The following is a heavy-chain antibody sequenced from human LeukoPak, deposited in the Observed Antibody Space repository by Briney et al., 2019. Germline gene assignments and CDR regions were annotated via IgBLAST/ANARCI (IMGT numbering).Heavy chain of an antibody. Sequence: GGSLRLSCAASRFTFSSYGMHWVRQTPGKGLEWVAFIRHDGSYQQYADSVKGQFTVSRDNSKDTVYLQMNSLRTEDTAVYYCAKNRDSSDYPRDFDYWGLGTLVTVSS. CDR2: IRHDGSYQ. D-gene: IGHD3-22*01. J-gene: IGHJ4*02. CDR1: RFTFSSYG. CDR3: AKNRDSSDYPRDFDY. V-gene: IGHV3-30*02.